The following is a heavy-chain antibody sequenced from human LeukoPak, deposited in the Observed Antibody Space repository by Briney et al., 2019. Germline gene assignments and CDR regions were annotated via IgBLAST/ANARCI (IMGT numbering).Heavy chain of an antibody. J-gene: IGHJ4*02. Sequence: GGSPRLSCSASGFTFSSYTVHWVRQAPGKGLEFVSAITSTGGNTYYADSVTGRFTLSRDNSKNTLYLQMSSLRAEDTAVYYCVIVRGYFDSSGTDYWGQGTLVTVSS. V-gene: IGHV3-64D*06. D-gene: IGHD3-9*01. CDR2: ITSTGGNT. CDR1: GFTFSSYT. CDR3: VIVRGYFDSSGTDY.